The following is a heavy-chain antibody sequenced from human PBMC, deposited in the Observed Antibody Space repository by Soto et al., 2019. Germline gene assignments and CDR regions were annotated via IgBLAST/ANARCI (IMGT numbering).Heavy chain of an antibody. J-gene: IGHJ5*02. Sequence: GASVKVSCKASGYTFTGYYMHWVRQAPGQGLEWMGWINPNSGGTNYAQKFQGRVTMTRDTSISTAYMELSRLRSDDTAVYYCAREGGITMTSPRSPYNWFDPWGQGTLVTVSS. CDR3: AREGGITMTSPRSPYNWFDP. CDR2: INPNSGGT. V-gene: IGHV1-2*02. CDR1: GYTFTGYY. D-gene: IGHD3-22*01.